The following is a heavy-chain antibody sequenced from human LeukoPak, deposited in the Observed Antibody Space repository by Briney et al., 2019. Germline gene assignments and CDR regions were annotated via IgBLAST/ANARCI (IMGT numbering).Heavy chain of an antibody. D-gene: IGHD1-26*01. CDR1: GGSLSRYY. CDR3: ARSWYSGNYYYYYYMDV. J-gene: IGHJ6*03. Sequence: SEALSLTCPVSGGSLSRYYWSWIPQPPGKGLEWIGYIYYSGSTNYNPSLKSRVTISVDTSKNQFSLKLSSVTAADTAVYYCARSWYSGNYYYYYYMDVWGKGTTVTISS. CDR2: IYYSGST. V-gene: IGHV4-59*01.